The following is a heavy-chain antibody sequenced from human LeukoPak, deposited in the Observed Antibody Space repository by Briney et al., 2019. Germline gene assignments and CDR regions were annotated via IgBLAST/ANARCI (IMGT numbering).Heavy chain of an antibody. J-gene: IGHJ4*02. CDR3: ARPPYYYDSSGQD. D-gene: IGHD3-22*01. CDR2: INHSGST. CDR1: GGSFSGYY. V-gene: IGHV4-34*01. Sequence: PSEILSLTCAVYGGSFSGYYWSWIRQPPGKGLKWIGEINHSGSTNYNPSLKSRVTISVDTSKNQFSLKLSSVTAADTAVYYCARPPYYYDSSGQDWGQGTLVTVSS.